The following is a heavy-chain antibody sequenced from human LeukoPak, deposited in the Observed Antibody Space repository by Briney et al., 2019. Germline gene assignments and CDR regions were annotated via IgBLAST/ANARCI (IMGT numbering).Heavy chain of an antibody. J-gene: IGHJ3*02. D-gene: IGHD3-10*01. CDR2: IYYSGST. V-gene: IGHV4-31*03. CDR3: AIRPMVRGTDAFDI. Sequence: PSETLSLTCTISGGSISSGSYYWSWIRQPPGKGLEWIGYIYYSGSTYYNPSLKSRVTISVDTSKNQFSLKLSSVTAADTAVYYCAIRPMVRGTDAFDIWGQGTMVTVSS. CDR1: GGSISSGSYY.